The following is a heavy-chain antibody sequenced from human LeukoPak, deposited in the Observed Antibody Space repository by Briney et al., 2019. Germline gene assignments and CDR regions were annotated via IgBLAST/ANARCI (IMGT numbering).Heavy chain of an antibody. CDR3: AKDGSSYYYIYY. Sequence: PGGSLRLSCAASGFTFSRYNMNWVRQAPGKGLEWVSSISSSSSYIYYADSVKGRFTISRDNAKNSLYLQMNSLRAEDTAVYYCAKDGSSYYYIYYWGQGTLVTVSS. J-gene: IGHJ4*02. V-gene: IGHV3-21*01. D-gene: IGHD3-22*01. CDR2: ISSSSSYI. CDR1: GFTFSRYN.